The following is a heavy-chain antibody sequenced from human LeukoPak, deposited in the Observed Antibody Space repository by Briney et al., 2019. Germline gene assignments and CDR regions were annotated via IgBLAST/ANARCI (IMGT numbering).Heavy chain of an antibody. V-gene: IGHV1-18*01. CDR2: ISAYNGNT. CDR1: GYTFTSYG. D-gene: IGHD6-13*01. J-gene: IGHJ5*02. CDR3: ARVGYSSSWYWGDNWFDP. Sequence: ASVKVSCKASGYTFTSYGISWVRQAPGQGLEWMGWISAYNGNTNYAQKLQGRVTMTTDTSTSTAYMELRSLRSDDTAVYYCARVGYSSSWYWGDNWFDPWGQGTLVTVSS.